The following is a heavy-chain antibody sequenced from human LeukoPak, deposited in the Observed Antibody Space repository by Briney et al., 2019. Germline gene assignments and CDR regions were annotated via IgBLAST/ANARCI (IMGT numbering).Heavy chain of an antibody. D-gene: IGHD1-1*01. CDR1: GYSITSAYY. J-gene: IGHJ3*01. Sequence: SETLSLTCTVSGYSITSAYYWGWIRQPPGKGLEWIGSFFLKGSTYYNPSLKNRITISVDTSTNQFSLKLSSVTASDTAMYYCARDVHIYGNAFGVWGQGTMVTVSS. CDR3: ARDVHIYGNAFGV. CDR2: FFLKGST. V-gene: IGHV4-38-2*02.